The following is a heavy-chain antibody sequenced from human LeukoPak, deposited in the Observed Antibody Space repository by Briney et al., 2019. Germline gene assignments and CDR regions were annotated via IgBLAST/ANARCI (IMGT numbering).Heavy chain of an antibody. V-gene: IGHV5-51*01. J-gene: IGHJ4*02. CDR2: IYPGDSDT. CDR3: ARPIVDTNFYYFDY. D-gene: IGHD5-18*01. CDR1: GYSFSTYW. Sequence: GESLKISCKGSGYSFSTYWIGWVRQMPGKGLEWMGIIYPGDSDTAYNPSFQGQVTISADKSISTAYLRWSSLKASDTAMYYCARPIVDTNFYYFDYWGQGTQVTVSS.